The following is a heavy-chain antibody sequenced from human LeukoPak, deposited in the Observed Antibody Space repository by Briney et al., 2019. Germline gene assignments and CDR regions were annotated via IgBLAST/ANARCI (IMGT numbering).Heavy chain of an antibody. CDR3: ARDYYDSSGYTLRAN. CDR2: IKQDGSDK. Sequence: GGPLRLSCAASGFTFSTYWMSWGRPPAGKRLEWVANIKQDGSDKYYVDSVKGRFTNSRDNAKNSLYLQMNSLRAEDTAVYYCARDYYDSSGYTLRANWGQGTQVTVPS. CDR1: GFTFSTYW. D-gene: IGHD3-22*01. J-gene: IGHJ4*02. V-gene: IGHV3-7*01.